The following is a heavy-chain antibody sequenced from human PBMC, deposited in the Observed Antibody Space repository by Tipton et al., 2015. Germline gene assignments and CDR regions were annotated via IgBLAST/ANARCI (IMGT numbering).Heavy chain of an antibody. Sequence: GLVKPSETLSLACRVSGDSIRNKHWSWIWQPAEKGLEWIGRIYSGGSVDYNPSLKGRANMSVDTSKNEFALTLTSVTAADTAIYYCARDIVPNWFEPWGQGILVTVSS. CDR2: IYSGGSV. V-gene: IGHV4-4*07. D-gene: IGHD2-15*01. CDR3: ARDIVPNWFEP. J-gene: IGHJ5*02. CDR1: GDSIRNKH.